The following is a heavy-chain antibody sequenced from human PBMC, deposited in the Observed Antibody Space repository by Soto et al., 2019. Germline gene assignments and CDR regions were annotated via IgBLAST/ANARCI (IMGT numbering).Heavy chain of an antibody. D-gene: IGHD6-19*01. CDR3: AKDGAVAGTHYYGMDV. CDR1: GFTFSSYG. J-gene: IGHJ6*02. Sequence: GGSLRLSCAASGFTFSSYGMHWVRQAPGKGLEWVAVISYDGSNKYYADSVKGRFTISRDNSKNTLYLQMNSLRAEDTAVYYCAKDGAVAGTHYYGMDVWGQGT. V-gene: IGHV3-30*18. CDR2: ISYDGSNK.